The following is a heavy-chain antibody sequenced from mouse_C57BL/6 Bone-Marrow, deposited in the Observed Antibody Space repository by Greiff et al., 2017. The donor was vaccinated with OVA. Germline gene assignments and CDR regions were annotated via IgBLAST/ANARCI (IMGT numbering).Heavy chain of an antibody. J-gene: IGHJ4*01. CDR2: INPNNGGT. CDR3: ARTGKDYAMDY. CDR1: GYTFTDYY. V-gene: IGHV1-26*01. D-gene: IGHD4-1*01. Sequence: VQLQQSGPELVKPGASVKISCKASGYTFTDYYMNWVKQSHGKSLEWIGDINPNNGGTSYNQKFKGKATLTVDKSSSTAYMELRSLTSEDSAVYYCARTGKDYAMDYWGQGTSVTVSS.